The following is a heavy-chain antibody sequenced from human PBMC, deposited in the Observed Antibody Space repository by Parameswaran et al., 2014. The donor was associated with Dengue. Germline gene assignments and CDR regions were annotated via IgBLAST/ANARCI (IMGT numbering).Heavy chain of an antibody. J-gene: IGHJ4*02. CDR3: ARYDYNKYYFDY. V-gene: IGHV4-59*13. D-gene: IGHD4-11*01. Sequence: PGKGLEWIGHIYYSGSTNYNPSLKSRVTISVDTSKTQFSLKLSSVTAADTAMYYCARYDYNKYYFDYWGQGTLVTVSS. CDR2: IYYSGST.